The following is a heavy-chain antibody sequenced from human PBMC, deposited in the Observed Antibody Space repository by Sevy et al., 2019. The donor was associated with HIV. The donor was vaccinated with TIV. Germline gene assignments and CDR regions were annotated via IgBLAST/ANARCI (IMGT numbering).Heavy chain of an antibody. CDR3: ARDTYSSSSYFDY. CDR1: GFTFTSYG. D-gene: IGHD6-6*01. J-gene: IGHJ4*02. Sequence: GGSLRLSCAASGFTFTSYGMHWVRQAPGKGPEWVAVIWYDGSNKYYADSVKGRFTISRDNSKNTLYLQMNSLRAEDTAVYYCARDTYSSSSYFDYWGQGTLVTVSS. V-gene: IGHV3-33*01. CDR2: IWYDGSNK.